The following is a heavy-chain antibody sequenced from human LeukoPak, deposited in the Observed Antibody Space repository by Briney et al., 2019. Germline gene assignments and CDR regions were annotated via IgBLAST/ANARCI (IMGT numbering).Heavy chain of an antibody. CDR2: IYTSWCT. V-gene: IGHV4-4*07. Sequence: SETLSLTCTLSGGSFSRCHGLWLRQPAGKGLEWLGCIYTSWCTNYNPSLKRRVTMSVVTYKNQFSLKLSSVTAADTAVYYCARDFCGGDCYHWYFDLWGRGTLVTVSS. D-gene: IGHD2-21*02. CDR1: GGSFSRCH. J-gene: IGHJ2*01. CDR3: ARDFCGGDCYHWYFDL.